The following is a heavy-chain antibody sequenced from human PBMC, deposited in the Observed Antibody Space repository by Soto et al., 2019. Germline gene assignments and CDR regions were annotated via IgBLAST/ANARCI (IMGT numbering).Heavy chain of an antibody. CDR3: TKRPMCTGDCWYFDD. CDR2: IDDTNIA. J-gene: IGHJ4*02. Sequence: EVQLLESGGGSVQPGGSLRLSCAVSGFTFRTHAMYLIRQAPGKGLEWVSAIDDTNIAYYADSVKGRFIITRDNSRNTLFLQLDGLRAEDTAIYYCTKRPMCTGDCWYFDDWGQGVLVTVSS. CDR1: GFTFRTHA. D-gene: IGHD2-21*02. V-gene: IGHV3-23*05.